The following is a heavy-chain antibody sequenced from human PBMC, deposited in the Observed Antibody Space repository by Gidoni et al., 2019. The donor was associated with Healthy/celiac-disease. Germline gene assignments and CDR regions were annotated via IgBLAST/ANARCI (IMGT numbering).Heavy chain of an antibody. CDR3: ARHAEFLLDY. J-gene: IGHJ4*02. CDR1: GGSISSSSYY. CDR2: IYYSGNT. D-gene: IGHD3-10*01. V-gene: IGHV4-39*01. Sequence: QLQLQESGPGLVKPSETLSLTCTVSGGSISSSSYYWGWIRQPPGKGLEWIGSIYYSGNTYYNPSLKSRVTISVDTSKNQFSLKLSSVTAADTAVYYCARHAEFLLDYWGQGTLVTVSS.